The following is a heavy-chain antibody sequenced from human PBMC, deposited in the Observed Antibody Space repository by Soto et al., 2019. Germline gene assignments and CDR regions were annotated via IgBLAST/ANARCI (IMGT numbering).Heavy chain of an antibody. CDR1: GFTLSSNY. CDR2: FFGAGST. Sequence: EVQLVESGGGLVRPGGSLRLSCAVSGFTLSSNYITWVRQVPGQGLDWVSIFFGAGSTYYSDSVRGRFNISRDTSKNTLYLKMNNLRAEDTAVYYCARGASGHSYRSPTFDYWGQGPLVTVSS. V-gene: IGHV3-66*01. CDR3: ARGASGHSYRSPTFDY. D-gene: IGHD3-16*02. J-gene: IGHJ4*02.